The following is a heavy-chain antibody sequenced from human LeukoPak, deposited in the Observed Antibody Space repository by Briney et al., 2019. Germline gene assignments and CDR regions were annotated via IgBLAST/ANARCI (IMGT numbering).Heavy chain of an antibody. CDR1: GFTFSDYY. D-gene: IGHD5-12*01. V-gene: IGHV3-11*03. Sequence: GGSLRLSCAASGFTFSDYYMSWIRQAPGKGLEWVSYISSSSYTNYADSVKGRFTISRDNAKNSLYLQMNSLRAEDTAVYYCAARGSHDYVDYWGQGTLVTVSS. CDR2: ISSSSYT. CDR3: AARGSHDYVDY. J-gene: IGHJ4*02.